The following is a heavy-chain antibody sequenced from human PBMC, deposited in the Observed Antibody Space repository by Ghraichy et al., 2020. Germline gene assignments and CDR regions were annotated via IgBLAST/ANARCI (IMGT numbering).Heavy chain of an antibody. CDR3: AREGDPSYSSSWYSRSRSIDY. V-gene: IGHV4-34*01. J-gene: IGHJ4*02. D-gene: IGHD6-13*01. Sequence: SETLSLTCAVYGGSFSGYYWSWIRQPPGKGLEWIGEINHSGSTNYNPSLKSRVTISVDTSKNQFSLKLSSVTAADTAVYYCAREGDPSYSSSWYSRSRSIDYWGQGTLVTVSS. CDR1: GGSFSGYY. CDR2: INHSGST.